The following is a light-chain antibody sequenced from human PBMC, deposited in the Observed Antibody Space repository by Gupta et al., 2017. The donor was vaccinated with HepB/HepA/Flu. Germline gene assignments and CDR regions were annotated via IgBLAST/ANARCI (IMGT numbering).Light chain of an antibody. Sequence: DIQMTQSPSSLSASVGDRVTITCLASQTISNSLNWYQQKPGKAPKLLIYTASSLKSAVPSRFSGSGYGTDLTLTISTRQQEDFATYYCQQNYKNPRWTFGQGTKVEIK. V-gene: IGKV1-39*01. CDR2: TAS. CDR1: QTISNS. CDR3: QQNYKNPRWT. J-gene: IGKJ1*01.